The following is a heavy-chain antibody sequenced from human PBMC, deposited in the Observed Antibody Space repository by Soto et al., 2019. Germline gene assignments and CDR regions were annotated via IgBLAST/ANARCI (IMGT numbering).Heavy chain of an antibody. CDR3: ARAAKRGYSGYAHFDY. J-gene: IGHJ4*02. CDR2: IYSGGST. Sequence: LRLSFAASGFTVSSNYMSWVRQAPGKGLEWVSVIYSGGSTYYADSVKGRFTISRDNSKNTLYLQMNSLRAEDTAVYYCARAAKRGYSGYAHFDYWGQGTMVTVSS. V-gene: IGHV3-53*01. CDR1: GFTVSSNY. D-gene: IGHD5-12*01.